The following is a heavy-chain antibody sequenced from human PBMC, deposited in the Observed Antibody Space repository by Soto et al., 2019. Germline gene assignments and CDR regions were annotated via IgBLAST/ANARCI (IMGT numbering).Heavy chain of an antibody. CDR2: ISSSSAI. D-gene: IGHD4-17*01. V-gene: IGHV3-48*01. CDR3: GRDVFLGHGDYNWFDP. J-gene: IGHJ5*02. Sequence: PGGSLRLSCAASGFTFRSYSMNWVRQAPGKGLEWVSYISSSSAIYYADSVKGRFTISRDNAKNSLYLQMNSLRAEDTAVYYCGRDVFLGHGDYNWFDPWGQGTLVTVSS. CDR1: GFTFRSYS.